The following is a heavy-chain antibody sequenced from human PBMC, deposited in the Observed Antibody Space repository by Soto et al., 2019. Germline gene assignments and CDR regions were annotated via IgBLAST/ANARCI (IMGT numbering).Heavy chain of an antibody. Sequence: SETLSLTCTVSDGTVRSGSYYWSWIRQPPGKGLEWIGYIYYSGSTNYNPSLKSRVTISVDTYKNQFSLKLSSVTAADTAVYYCASLRRSIAARLLYYFDYWGQGTLVTVSS. D-gene: IGHD6-6*01. CDR2: IYYSGST. CDR3: ASLRRSIAARLLYYFDY. CDR1: DGTVRSGSYY. V-gene: IGHV4-61*01. J-gene: IGHJ4*02.